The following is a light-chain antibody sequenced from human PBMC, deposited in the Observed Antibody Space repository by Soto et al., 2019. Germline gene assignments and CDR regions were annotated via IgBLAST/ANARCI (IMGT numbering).Light chain of an antibody. CDR2: EVI. CDR1: SSDVGGYNL. V-gene: IGLV2-23*02. CDR3: CSYAGTSTHTV. J-gene: IGLJ7*01. Sequence: QSVLTQPASVSGSPGQSITISCTGTSSDVGGYNLVSWYQQHPGKAPKLMISEVIKRPSGISDRFSGSKSGSTASLTISGLQAEDEADYYCCSYAGTSTHTVFGGGTQLTVL.